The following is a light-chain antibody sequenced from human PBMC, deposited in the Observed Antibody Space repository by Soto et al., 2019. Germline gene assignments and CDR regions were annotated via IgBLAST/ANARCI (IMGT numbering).Light chain of an antibody. CDR1: KSVSSSY. Sequence: EIVLTQSPGTLSLSPGERATLSCRASKSVSSSYLALYQQQHGQAPRPLIYGASSRATGIPDRFSVSESGTDFTLTIIRLEPEDFAVYYCQQYGSSTLTFGPGTKVDIK. CDR2: GAS. V-gene: IGKV3-20*01. CDR3: QQYGSSTLT. J-gene: IGKJ3*01.